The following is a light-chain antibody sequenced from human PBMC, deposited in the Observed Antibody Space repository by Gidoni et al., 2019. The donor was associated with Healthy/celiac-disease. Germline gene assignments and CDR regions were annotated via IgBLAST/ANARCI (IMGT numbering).Light chain of an antibody. CDR1: HIGSKR. CDR3: QVWDSSSDLYV. CDR2: DDS. Sequence: SYLLPQPPSVSLAPGQTDRITCGGKHIGSKRVHWYQQKPGQAPVLDVNDDSERPSGIPDRFSGPNSGNAATLTISRVEAGDEADYYCQVWDSSSDLYVFGTGTKFTVL. V-gene: IGLV3-21*02. J-gene: IGLJ1*01.